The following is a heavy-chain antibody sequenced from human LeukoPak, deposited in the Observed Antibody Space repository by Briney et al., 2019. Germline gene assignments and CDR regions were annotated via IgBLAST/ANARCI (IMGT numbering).Heavy chain of an antibody. D-gene: IGHD6-19*01. Sequence: GGSLRLSCAASGFTFSSYSMNWVRQAPGKGLEWVSSISSSSSYIYYADSVKGRFTISRDNAKNSLYLQMNSLRAEDTAVYYCARSRGAVAEHYYFDYWGQGTLVTVSS. CDR1: GFTFSSYS. CDR3: ARSRGAVAEHYYFDY. J-gene: IGHJ4*02. V-gene: IGHV3-21*01. CDR2: ISSSSSYI.